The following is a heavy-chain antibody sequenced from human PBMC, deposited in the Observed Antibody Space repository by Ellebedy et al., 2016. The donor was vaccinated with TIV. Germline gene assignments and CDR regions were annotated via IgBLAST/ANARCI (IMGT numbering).Heavy chain of an antibody. Sequence: SETLSLTXTVSGGSISSYYWSWIRQPPGKGLEWIGYIYYSGSTNYNPSLKSRVTISVDTSKNQFSLKLSSVTAADTAVYYCARYQGEGDSSGYYFDYWGQGTLVTVSS. CDR3: ARYQGEGDSSGYYFDY. CDR1: GGSISSYY. V-gene: IGHV4-59*01. CDR2: IYYSGST. J-gene: IGHJ4*02. D-gene: IGHD3-22*01.